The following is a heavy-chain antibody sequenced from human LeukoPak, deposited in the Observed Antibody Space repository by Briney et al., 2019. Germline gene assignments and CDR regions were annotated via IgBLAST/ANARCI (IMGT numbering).Heavy chain of an antibody. CDR2: IYYSGST. D-gene: IGHD4-17*01. CDR1: GGSISSSSYY. J-gene: IGHJ4*02. CDR3: ARHVNDYGDLLFDY. V-gene: IGHV4-39*01. Sequence: SETLSLTCTVSGGSISSSSYYWGWIRQPPGKGLEWIGSIYYSGSTYYNPSLKSRVTISVDTSKNQFSLKLSSVTAADTAVYYFARHVNDYGDLLFDYWGQGTLVTVSS.